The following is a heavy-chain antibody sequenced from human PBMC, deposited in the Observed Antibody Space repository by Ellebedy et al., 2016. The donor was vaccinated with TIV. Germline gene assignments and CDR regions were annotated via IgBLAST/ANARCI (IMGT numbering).Heavy chain of an antibody. D-gene: IGHD3-10*01. CDR1: GFTFSSYA. CDR2: ISYDGSNK. CDR3: ARDRGSGSYYYYYGMDV. J-gene: IGHJ6*02. V-gene: IGHV3-30*04. Sequence: GGSLRLXCAASGFTFSSYAMHWVRQAPGKGLEWVAVISYDGSNKYYADSVKGRFTISRDNSKNTLYLQMNSLRAEDTAVYYCARDRGSGSYYYYYGMDVWGQGTTVTVSS.